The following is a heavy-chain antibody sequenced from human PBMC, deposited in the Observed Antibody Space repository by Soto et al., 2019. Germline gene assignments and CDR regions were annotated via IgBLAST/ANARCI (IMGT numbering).Heavy chain of an antibody. Sequence: PSETLSLTCAVSGDSISGSQWWSWVRQPPGKGLEWIGGIYYSGRSYYNPSLKSRVTMSVDTSKNQFSLTLNSVTAADAAVYYCARQRTTVVTQAYFDHWGQGTLVTVSS. D-gene: IGHD4-17*01. CDR1: GDSISGSQW. V-gene: IGHV4-39*01. CDR3: ARQRTTVVTQAYFDH. J-gene: IGHJ4*02. CDR2: IYYSGRS.